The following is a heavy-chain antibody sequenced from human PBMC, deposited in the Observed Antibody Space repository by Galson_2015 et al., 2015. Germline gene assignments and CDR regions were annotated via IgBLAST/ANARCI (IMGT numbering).Heavy chain of an antibody. CDR2: IKQDGGEK. D-gene: IGHD6-6*01. CDR1: GFTFGSYW. J-gene: IGHJ3*02. V-gene: IGHV3-7*04. CDR3: ARDARSTSSLDGFDI. Sequence: SLRLSCAASGFTFGSYWMSWVRQAPGKGLEWVAIIKQDGGEKYYLDSVKGRFTISRDNAKNSLYLQMNSLRAEDTAVYYCARDARSTSSLDGFDIWGQGTMVTVSS.